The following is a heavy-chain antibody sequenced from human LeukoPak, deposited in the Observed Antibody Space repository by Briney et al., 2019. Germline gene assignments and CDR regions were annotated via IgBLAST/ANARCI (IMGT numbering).Heavy chain of an antibody. Sequence: GGSLRLSCAVSGLTISNNYMSWVRQAPGKGLEWVSVIYSDGSTKYADSVKARFTISRDNSKNTVYLQMNSLRVEDTAVYYCARATLDNWGQGTLVTVSS. J-gene: IGHJ4*02. CDR1: GLTISNNY. CDR3: ARATLDN. CDR2: IYSDGST. V-gene: IGHV3-53*01.